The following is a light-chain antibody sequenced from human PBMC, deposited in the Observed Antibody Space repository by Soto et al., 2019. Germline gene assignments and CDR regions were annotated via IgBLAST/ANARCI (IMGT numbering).Light chain of an antibody. CDR2: GAS. J-gene: IGKJ4*01. CDR1: QSVSSSY. CDR3: EQYGRSPA. V-gene: IGKV3-20*01. Sequence: EIVLTQSPGTLSLSPGEIATLSCRASQSVSSSYLAWYQQKPGQAPRLLIYGASSRATGIPDRFSGSGSGTDFPLTISRLEPEDFAVYYCEQYGRSPAFGGGTKVEIK.